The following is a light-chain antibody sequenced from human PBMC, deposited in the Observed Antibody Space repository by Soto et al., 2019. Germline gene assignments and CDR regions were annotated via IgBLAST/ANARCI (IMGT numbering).Light chain of an antibody. Sequence: VVMTQSPATLSVSPGERATLSCRASQSVSTNLAWYQQKPGQAPRLLIYGASIRATGIPARFSGSGSGTEFTLTISSLQSEDFAVYYCQQYINWPPVTFGGGTKVEIK. CDR2: GAS. CDR3: QQYINWPPVT. J-gene: IGKJ4*01. CDR1: QSVSTN. V-gene: IGKV3-15*01.